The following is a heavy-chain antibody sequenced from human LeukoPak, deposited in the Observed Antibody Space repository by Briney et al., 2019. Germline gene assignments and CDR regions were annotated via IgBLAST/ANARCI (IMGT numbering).Heavy chain of an antibody. V-gene: IGHV4-34*01. J-gene: IGHJ2*01. CDR1: GGSFSGYY. CDR3: ARRYFDFSSGSPYFDL. D-gene: IGHD3-3*01. Sequence: SETLSLTCAVYGGSFSGYYWTWIRQPSGKGLEWIGEIHHSGSTNYNPSLKSQLNISLDTSKNQFSLRLSSVTAADTAVYYCARRYFDFSSGSPYFDLWGRGTLVTVSS. CDR2: IHHSGST.